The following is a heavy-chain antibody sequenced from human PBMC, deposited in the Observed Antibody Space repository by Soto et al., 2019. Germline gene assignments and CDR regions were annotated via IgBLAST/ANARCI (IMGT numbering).Heavy chain of an antibody. Sequence: QVQLQESGPGLVKPSETLSLTCTVSGGSVSSESHYWSWIRQTPGKGLEWIGYIYYTGSTNYNPSLTGRVTMSVDTSRDQVSLRLRSVTRADTAVYYCARDQSDFRSGSDYCAMEVWGQGTKVTVSS. V-gene: IGHV4-61*01. J-gene: IGHJ6*02. CDR2: IYYTGST. CDR3: ARDQSDFRSGSDYCAMEV. D-gene: IGHD3-3*01. CDR1: GGSVSSESHY.